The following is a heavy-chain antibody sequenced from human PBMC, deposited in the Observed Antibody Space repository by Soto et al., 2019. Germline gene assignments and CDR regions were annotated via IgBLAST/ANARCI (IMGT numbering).Heavy chain of an antibody. CDR1: GFTFSSYA. V-gene: IGHV3-23*01. CDR2: ISGSGGST. J-gene: IGHJ4*02. CDR3: LKVQYHRRSPKDY. D-gene: IGHD2-2*01. Sequence: PGGSLRLSCAASGFTFSSYAMSWVRQAPGKGLEWVSAISGSGGSTYYADSVKGRFTISRDNSKNTLYLHMNSLRAEDTAVYCWLKVQYHRRSPKDYWGQGTLVTVSS.